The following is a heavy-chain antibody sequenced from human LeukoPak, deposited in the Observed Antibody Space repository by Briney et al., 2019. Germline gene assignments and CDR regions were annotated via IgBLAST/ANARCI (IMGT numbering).Heavy chain of an antibody. V-gene: IGHV1-24*01. Sequence: ASVTVSCKVSGYTLTELSMHWVRQAPGEGLEWMGGFDPEDGETIYAQKFQGRVTMTEDTSTDTAYMELSSLRSEDTAVYYCATEFDILTGVNAFDIWGQGTMVTVSS. CDR3: ATEFDILTGVNAFDI. CDR1: GYTLTELS. J-gene: IGHJ3*02. CDR2: FDPEDGET. D-gene: IGHD3-9*01.